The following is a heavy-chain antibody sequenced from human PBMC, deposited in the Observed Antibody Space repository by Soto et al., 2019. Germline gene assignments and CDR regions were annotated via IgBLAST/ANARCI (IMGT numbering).Heavy chain of an antibody. J-gene: IGHJ5*02. CDR2: FDPEDGET. Sequence: ASVKVSCKVSGYTLTELSMHWVRQAPGKGLEWMGGFDPEDGETIYAQKFQGRVTMTEDTSTDTAYMELSSLRSEDTAVYYCATSSPDILTGYYHNWFDPWGQGTLVTVSS. CDR1: GYTLTELS. CDR3: ATSSPDILTGYYHNWFDP. V-gene: IGHV1-24*01. D-gene: IGHD3-9*01.